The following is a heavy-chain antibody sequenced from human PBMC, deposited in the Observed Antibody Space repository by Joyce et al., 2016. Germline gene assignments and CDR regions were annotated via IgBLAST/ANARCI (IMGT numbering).Heavy chain of an antibody. Sequence: ELQLSESGGGLVQPGGSLRISCAASGLTFSSSAVGWVRQAPGKGLEWVSSIDASGAGTYYADSVKGRFTISRDNSKNTLYLQMNSLRVDDTAVYYCAKDRNWGWFDSWGQGTLVIVSS. CDR1: GLTFSSSA. D-gene: IGHD7-27*01. CDR2: IDASGAGT. J-gene: IGHJ5*01. CDR3: AKDRNWGWFDS. V-gene: IGHV3-23*01.